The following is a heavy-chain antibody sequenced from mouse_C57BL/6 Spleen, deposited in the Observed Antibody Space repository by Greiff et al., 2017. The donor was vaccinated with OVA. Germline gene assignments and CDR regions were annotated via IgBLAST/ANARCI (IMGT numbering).Heavy chain of an antibody. J-gene: IGHJ2*01. CDR3: ARGSPITTVVATSSDY. CDR1: GYTFTSYW. Sequence: QVQLQQSGAELAKPGASVKLSCKASGYTFTSYWMHWVKQRPGQGLEWIGYINPSSGYTKYNQKFKDKATLTADKSSSTAYMQLSSLTYEDSAVYCCARGSPITTVVATSSDYWGQGTTLTVSS. CDR2: INPSSGYT. D-gene: IGHD1-1*01. V-gene: IGHV1-7*01.